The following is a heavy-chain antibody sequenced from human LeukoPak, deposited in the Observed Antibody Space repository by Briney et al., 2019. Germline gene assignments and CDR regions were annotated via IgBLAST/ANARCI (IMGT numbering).Heavy chain of an antibody. J-gene: IGHJ6*02. D-gene: IGHD3-3*01. CDR3: ARDARFLEWLLPAYYYYGMDV. V-gene: IGHV1-46*01. CDR1: GYTFTSYY. CDR2: INPSGGST. Sequence: ASVTVSCTASGYTFTSYYMHWVRQAPGQGLEWMGIINPSGGSTSYAQKFQGRVTMTRDTSTSTVYMELSSLRSEDTAVYYCARDARFLEWLLPAYYYYGMDVWGQGTTVTVSS.